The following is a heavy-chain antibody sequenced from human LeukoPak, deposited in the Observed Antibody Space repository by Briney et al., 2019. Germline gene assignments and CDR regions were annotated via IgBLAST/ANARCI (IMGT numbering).Heavy chain of an antibody. CDR1: GGTFSSYA. Sequence: SVKVSCKASGGTFSSYAISWVRQAPGQGLEWMGRITPIFGTANYAQKFQGRVTITTDESTSTAYMELSSLRSEDTAVYYCAREAGIAVAGNFDYWGQGTLVTVSS. D-gene: IGHD6-19*01. CDR2: ITPIFGTA. J-gene: IGHJ4*02. V-gene: IGHV1-69*05. CDR3: AREAGIAVAGNFDY.